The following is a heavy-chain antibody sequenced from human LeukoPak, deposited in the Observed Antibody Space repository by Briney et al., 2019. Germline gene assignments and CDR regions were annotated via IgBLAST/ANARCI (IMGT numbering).Heavy chain of an antibody. CDR2: IYYSGST. D-gene: IGHD2-2*01. V-gene: IGHV4-31*03. CDR1: GGSISSGGYY. Sequence: SQTLSLTCTVSGGSISSGGYYWSWIRQHPGKGLEWIGYIYYSGSTYYNPPLKSRVTISVDTSKNQFSLKLSSVTAADTAVYYCARYDRRVVPAAKRGFDYWGQGTLVTVSS. J-gene: IGHJ4*02. CDR3: ARYDRRVVPAAKRGFDY.